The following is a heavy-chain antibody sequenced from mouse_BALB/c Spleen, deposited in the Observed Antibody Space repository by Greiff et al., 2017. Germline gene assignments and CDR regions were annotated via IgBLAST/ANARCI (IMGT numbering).Heavy chain of an antibody. CDR3: ARDRGNYAYYAMDY. V-gene: IGHV2-6-7*01. Sequence: QVQLQQSGPGLVAPSQSLFITCTVSGFSLTGYGVNWVRQPPGKGLEWLGMIWGDGSTDYNSALKSRLSISKDNSKSQVFLKMNSLQTDDTARYYCARDRGNYAYYAMDYWGQGTSVTVSS. J-gene: IGHJ4*01. CDR1: GFSLTGYG. D-gene: IGHD2-1*01. CDR2: IWGDGST.